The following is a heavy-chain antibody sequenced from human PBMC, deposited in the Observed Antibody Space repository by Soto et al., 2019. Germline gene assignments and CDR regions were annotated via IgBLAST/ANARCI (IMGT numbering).Heavy chain of an antibody. J-gene: IGHJ4*02. CDR1: GYTFTSYG. D-gene: IGHD6-13*01. CDR3: ARDLAAGMIDY. Sequence: QVQLVQSGAEVKKPGASVKVSCKASGYTFTSYGISWVRQAPGQGLEWMGWISAHNGNTKNAQKVQGRVTMTTDTPTSTAYMELRSLRSDDTAVYSCARDLAAGMIDYWGQGTLVTVSS. CDR2: ISAHNGNT. V-gene: IGHV1-18*01.